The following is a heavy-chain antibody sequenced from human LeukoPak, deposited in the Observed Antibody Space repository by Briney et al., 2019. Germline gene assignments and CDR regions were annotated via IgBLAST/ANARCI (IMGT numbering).Heavy chain of an antibody. CDR2: INPNSGGT. CDR1: GYTFTGYY. Sequence: VASVKVSCKASGYTFTGYYMHWVRQAPGQGLEWMGWINPNSGGTNYAQKFQGRVTMTRDTSISTAYMELSRLRSDDTAVYYCARAFNSYNNWFDPWGQGTLVTVSS. J-gene: IGHJ5*02. D-gene: IGHD1-1*01. V-gene: IGHV1-2*02. CDR3: ARAFNSYNNWFDP.